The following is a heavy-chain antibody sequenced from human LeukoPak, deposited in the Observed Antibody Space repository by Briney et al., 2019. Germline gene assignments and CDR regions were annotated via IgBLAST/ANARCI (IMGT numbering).Heavy chain of an antibody. Sequence: GASVKVSCKASGGTFSSYAISWVRQAPGQGLEWMGWISGYDGHTVYAQNLQDRFTMTTDTSTSTADMELTSLRSDDTAIYYCARDGGYYWNLMFDSWGQGTPVTVSS. CDR2: ISGYDGHT. D-gene: IGHD2-15*01. J-gene: IGHJ4*02. V-gene: IGHV1-18*01. CDR3: ARDGGYYWNLMFDS. CDR1: GGTFSSYA.